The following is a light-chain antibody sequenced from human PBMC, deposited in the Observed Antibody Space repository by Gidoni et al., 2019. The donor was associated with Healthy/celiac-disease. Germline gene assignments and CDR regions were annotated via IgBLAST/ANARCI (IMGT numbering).Light chain of an antibody. CDR1: QSISSY. V-gene: IGKV1-39*01. CDR3: QQSYSTPPIT. J-gene: IGKJ5*01. Sequence: DIQMNQSPSSMSASVGDRVTITCRASQSISSYLNWYQQKPGKAPTLLIYAASSLQRGVPSRFSGSGSGTDFTLTISSLQPEDFATYYCQQSYSTPPITFGQGTRLEIK. CDR2: AAS.